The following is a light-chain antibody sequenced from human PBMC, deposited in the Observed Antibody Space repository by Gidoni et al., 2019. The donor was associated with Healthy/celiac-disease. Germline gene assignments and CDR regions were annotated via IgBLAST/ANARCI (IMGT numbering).Light chain of an antibody. CDR2: QDT. J-gene: IGLJ1*01. CDR3: QALDSSAEV. V-gene: IGLV3-1*01. CDR1: KLGDKY. Sequence: SYELTQPSLVLVSPGQTASITCSGDKLGDKYACWYQQKPGQSPVLVIYQDTKRPSGIPGRFSGSNAGNTATLTISETQAMDEADYYCQALDSSAEVFGTGTKVTVL.